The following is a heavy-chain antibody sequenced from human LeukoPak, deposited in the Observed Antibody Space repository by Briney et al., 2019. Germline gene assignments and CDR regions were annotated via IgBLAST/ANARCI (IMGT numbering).Heavy chain of an antibody. Sequence: SETLSLTCAVYGGSFSGYYWSWIRQPPGKGLEWIGEINHSGSTNYDPSLKSRVTISVDTSKNQFSLKLSSVTAADTAVYYCARGQAGYVWGSYRLNSYFDYWGQGTLVTVSS. D-gene: IGHD3-16*02. CDR1: GGSFSGYY. CDR2: INHSGST. CDR3: ARGQAGYVWGSYRLNSYFDY. J-gene: IGHJ4*02. V-gene: IGHV4-34*01.